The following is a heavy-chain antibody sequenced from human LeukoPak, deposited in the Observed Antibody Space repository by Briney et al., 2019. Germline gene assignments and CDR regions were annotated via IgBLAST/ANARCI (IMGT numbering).Heavy chain of an antibody. V-gene: IGHV1-2*02. Sequence: ASVKVSCKASGYTFTGYYMHWVRQAPGQGLEWMGWINPNSGGTNYAQKFQGRVTMTRDTSISTAYKELSRLRSDDTAAYYCARDFGGSGCHDYWGQGTLVTVSS. CDR1: GYTFTGYY. CDR3: ARDFGGSGCHDY. CDR2: INPNSGGT. D-gene: IGHD6-19*01. J-gene: IGHJ4*02.